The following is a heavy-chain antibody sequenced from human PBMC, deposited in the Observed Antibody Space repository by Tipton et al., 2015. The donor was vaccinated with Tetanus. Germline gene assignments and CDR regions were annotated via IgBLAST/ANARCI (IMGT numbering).Heavy chain of an antibody. Sequence: TLSLTCDVSGGPVSRSNRWSWVRQAPGKGLEWIGEIYYSGTTNYNPSLKSPVTISTDKSKNQVSLRLNSVTAADTAVYFCARTHDDYYGMDVWGQGTTVPVSS. CDR1: GGPVSRSNR. J-gene: IGHJ6*02. CDR2: IYYSGTT. CDR3: ARTHDDYYGMDV. D-gene: IGHD1-1*01. V-gene: IGHV4-4*01.